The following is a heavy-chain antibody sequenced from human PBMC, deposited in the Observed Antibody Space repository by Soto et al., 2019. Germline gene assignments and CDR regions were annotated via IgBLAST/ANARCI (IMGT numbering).Heavy chain of an antibody. CDR3: ARTGGGLAARPLDY. CDR1: GLMFTTYG. CDR2: ISAYNGNK. J-gene: IGHJ4*02. Sequence: QVQLVQSGGEVKKPGASVEVSCKASGLMFTTYGFSWVRQAPGQGLEWMAWISAYNGNKKYAQKFQGRVTRSTATSTTTVSMELRNLTSDDTAIYYCARTGGGLAARPLDYWGQGTLVTVSS. D-gene: IGHD6-6*01. V-gene: IGHV1-18*01.